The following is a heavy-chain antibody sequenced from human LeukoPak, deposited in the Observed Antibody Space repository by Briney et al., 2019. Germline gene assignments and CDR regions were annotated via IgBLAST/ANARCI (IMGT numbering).Heavy chain of an antibody. CDR2: ISYDGSNK. V-gene: IGHV3-30-3*01. CDR3: AREASGWSYFDY. D-gene: IGHD6-19*01. J-gene: IGHJ4*02. Sequence: PGGSLRLSCAASGFTFSSYAMHWVRQAPGKGLEWVAVISYDGSNKYYADSVKGRFTISRDNSKNTLYLQMNSLRAEDTAVYYCAREASGWSYFDYWGQGTLVTVSS. CDR1: GFTFSSYA.